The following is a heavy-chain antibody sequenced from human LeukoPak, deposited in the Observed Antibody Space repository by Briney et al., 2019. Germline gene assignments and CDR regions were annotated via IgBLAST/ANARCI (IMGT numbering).Heavy chain of an antibody. J-gene: IGHJ5*02. V-gene: IGHV4-4*07. CDR3: ARVGDGYLGTNWFDP. CDR1: GGSISSYY. Sequence: SETLSLTCTVSGGSISSYYWSWIRQPAGKGREWIGRIYTSGSTNYNPSLKSRVTMSVDTSKNQFSLKLSSVTAADTAVYYCARVGDGYLGTNWFDPWGQGTLVTVSS. CDR2: IYTSGST. D-gene: IGHD5-24*01.